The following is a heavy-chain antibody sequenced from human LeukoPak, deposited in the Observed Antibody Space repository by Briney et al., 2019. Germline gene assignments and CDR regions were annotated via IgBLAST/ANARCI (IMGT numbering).Heavy chain of an antibody. V-gene: IGHV3-48*02. D-gene: IGHD1-1*01. J-gene: IGHJ6*02. CDR1: AFTFSNYS. Sequence: SGGSLRLSCPASAFTFSNYSMNWVRQAPGKGLEWVSYISSSSSTIYYADSVKGRFTISRDNAKNSLYLQMNSLRDEDTAVYYCARAPTIDPTYYYYGMDVWGQGTTVTVSS. CDR3: ARAPTIDPTYYYYGMDV. CDR2: ISSSSSTI.